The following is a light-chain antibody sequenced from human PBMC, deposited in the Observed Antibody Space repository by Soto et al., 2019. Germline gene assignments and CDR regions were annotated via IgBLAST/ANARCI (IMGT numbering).Light chain of an antibody. CDR3: QHYNNWPPYT. CDR1: QSVSSN. J-gene: IGKJ2*01. CDR2: GAS. V-gene: IGKV3-15*01. Sequence: EIVMTQSPATLSVSPGERATLSCRASQSVSSNLAWYQQKPGQAPRLLIYGASTRATGIPARFSGSGSGTDFTLTISSLQSEDFAVYYCQHYNNWPPYTFGQGTKLAIK.